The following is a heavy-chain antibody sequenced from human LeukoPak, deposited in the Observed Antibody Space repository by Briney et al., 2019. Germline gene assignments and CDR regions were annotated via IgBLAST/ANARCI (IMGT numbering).Heavy chain of an antibody. CDR3: AELGITMIGGV. V-gene: IGHV3-48*04. J-gene: IGHJ6*04. CDR1: GFTFSNYS. CDR2: ISSSGSTI. Sequence: GGSLRLSCAASGFTFSNYSMNWVRQAPGKGLEWVSYISSSGSTIYYADSVKGRFTISRDNAKNSLYLQMNSLRAEDTAVYYCAELGITMIGGVWGKGTTVTISS. D-gene: IGHD3-10*02.